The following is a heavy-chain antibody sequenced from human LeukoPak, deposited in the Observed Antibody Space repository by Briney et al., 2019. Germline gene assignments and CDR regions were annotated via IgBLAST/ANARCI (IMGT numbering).Heavy chain of an antibody. CDR2: IYTSGST. V-gene: IGHV4-4*07. D-gene: IGHD3-3*01. Sequence: KPSETLSLTCTVSGGSISSYYWSWLRQPAGKGLEWIGRIYTSGSTNYNPSLKSRVTMSVDTSKNQFSLKLSSVTAADTAVYYCAREHADFWSGYPDAFDIWGQGTMVTVSS. CDR3: AREHADFWSGYPDAFDI. CDR1: GGSISSYY. J-gene: IGHJ3*02.